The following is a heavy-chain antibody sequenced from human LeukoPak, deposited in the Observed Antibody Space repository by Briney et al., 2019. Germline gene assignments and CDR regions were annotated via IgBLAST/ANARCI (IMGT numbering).Heavy chain of an antibody. V-gene: IGHV4-59*12. CDR2: VYYTGTT. CDR1: GASINTWY. D-gene: IGHD6-13*01. J-gene: IGHJ4*02. Sequence: PSETLSLTCSVSGASINTWYWSWIRQPPGKRLEWIGYVYYTGTTNYNPYLKSRVTISVDTSKNQFSLKLSSVTAADTAVYYCARVAAEASIDYWGQGTLVTVSS. CDR3: ARVAAEASIDY.